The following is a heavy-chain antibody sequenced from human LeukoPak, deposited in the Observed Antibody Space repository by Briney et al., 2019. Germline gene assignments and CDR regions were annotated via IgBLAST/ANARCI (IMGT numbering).Heavy chain of an antibody. J-gene: IGHJ4*02. CDR2: IKEDGNEK. Sequence: GGSLRLSCAASGLTFSNYWMSWVRQAPGKGLEWVANIKEDGNEKYYVDSVKGRFTISRDNAKKSLYLQMNSLRAEDTAIYYCARDRSRFYYWGQGTPVTVSS. D-gene: IGHD2-2*01. CDR1: GLTFSNYW. CDR3: ARDRSRFYY. V-gene: IGHV3-7*01.